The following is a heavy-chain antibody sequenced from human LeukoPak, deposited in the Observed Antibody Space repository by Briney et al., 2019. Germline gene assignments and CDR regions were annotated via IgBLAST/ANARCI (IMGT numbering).Heavy chain of an antibody. D-gene: IGHD2-2*01. J-gene: IGHJ4*02. CDR1: GFTFSNYA. CDR3: VRDPTADDY. Sequence: GSLRLSCKASGFTFSNYAMNWVRQAPGKGLEWVSSITSVSSYKYYADSVKGRFTTSRDNAKNSLFLQMNNLRAEDTAIYYCVRDPTADDYWGQGTLVTVSS. CDR2: ITSVSSYK. V-gene: IGHV3-21*01.